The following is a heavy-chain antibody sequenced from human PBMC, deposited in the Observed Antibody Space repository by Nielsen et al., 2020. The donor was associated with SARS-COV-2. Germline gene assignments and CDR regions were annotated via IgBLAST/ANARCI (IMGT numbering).Heavy chain of an antibody. CDR2: INRDGDSP. Sequence: GESLKISCAASGFSFSSYSMHWVRQAPGKGLIWVSRINRDGDSPTSADSVKGRFTISRDNAKNSLYLQMNSLRAEDTALYYCATSTDTAMAYYYYYGMDVWGQGTTVTVSS. CDR1: GFSFSSYS. D-gene: IGHD5-18*01. V-gene: IGHV3-74*01. J-gene: IGHJ6*02. CDR3: ATSTDTAMAYYYYYGMDV.